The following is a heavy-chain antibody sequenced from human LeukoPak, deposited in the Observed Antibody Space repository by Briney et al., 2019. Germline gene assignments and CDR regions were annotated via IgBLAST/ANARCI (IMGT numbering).Heavy chain of an antibody. CDR2: ISGSGGST. V-gene: IGHV3-23*01. CDR1: GFTFSSYE. J-gene: IGHJ4*02. Sequence: GGSLRLSCAASGFTFSSYEMNWVRQAPGKGLEWVSAISGSGGSTYYADSVKGRFTISRDNSKNTLYLQMNSLRAEDTAVYYCAKAFYCSGGSCYPKYYFDYWGQGTLVTVSS. D-gene: IGHD2-15*01. CDR3: AKAFYCSGGSCYPKYYFDY.